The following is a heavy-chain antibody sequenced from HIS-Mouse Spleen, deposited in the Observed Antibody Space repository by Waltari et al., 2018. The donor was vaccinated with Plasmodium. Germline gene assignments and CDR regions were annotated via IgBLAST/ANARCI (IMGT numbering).Heavy chain of an antibody. CDR1: GFTFSSYG. CDR3: AKILSYSSSPEDY. Sequence: QVQLVESGGGVVQPGRSLRLSCAASGFTFSSYGMHWVRQAPGKGLEWIAVISYDGSNKYYADSVKCRFTISRDNSKNTLYLQMNSLRAEDTAVYYCAKILSYSSSPEDYWGQGTLVTVPS. J-gene: IGHJ4*02. V-gene: IGHV3-30*18. CDR2: ISYDGSNK. D-gene: IGHD6-6*01.